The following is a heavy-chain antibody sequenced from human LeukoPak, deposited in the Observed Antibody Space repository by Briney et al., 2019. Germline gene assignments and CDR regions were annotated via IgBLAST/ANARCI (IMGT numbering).Heavy chain of an antibody. V-gene: IGHV4-38-2*02. Sequence: SETLSLTCTVSGYSINSGHFWGWIRQPPGKGLEWIGSIYHSGSTYYNPSLKSRVTISVDTSKNQFSLKLSSVTAADTAVYYCARDFRWGTVTTEYNYMDVWGKGTTVTVSS. J-gene: IGHJ6*03. D-gene: IGHD4-17*01. CDR3: ARDFRWGTVTTEYNYMDV. CDR2: IYHSGST. CDR1: GYSINSGHF.